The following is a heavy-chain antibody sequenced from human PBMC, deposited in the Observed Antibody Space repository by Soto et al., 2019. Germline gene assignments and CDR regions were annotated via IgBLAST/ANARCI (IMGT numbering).Heavy chain of an antibody. J-gene: IGHJ4*02. CDR2: ISGSDGRT. CDR1: GFTFSSYA. CDR3: AKGVSQYTPLAPFDY. Sequence: EVQLLESGGGLVRPGGSLRLSCAASGFTFSSYAMSWVRQAPGKGLEWVSTISGSDGRTYSTDSVKGRFTISRDNSRNTAYLQMNSLRVEDTAVYYCAKGVSQYTPLAPFDYWGRGTLVTVSS. V-gene: IGHV3-23*01. D-gene: IGHD5-18*01.